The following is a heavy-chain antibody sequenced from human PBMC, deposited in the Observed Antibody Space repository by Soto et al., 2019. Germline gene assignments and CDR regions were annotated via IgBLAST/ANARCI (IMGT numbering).Heavy chain of an antibody. Sequence: ASVNVYCKAAGYAFTIYDINWVRQATGQGLEWMGWMNPNSGNTGYAQKFQGRVTMTRNTSISTAYMELSSLRSEDTAVYYCARGHYDFWSGYPELDVWGKGTTVTVSS. J-gene: IGHJ6*04. CDR1: GYAFTIYD. CDR3: ARGHYDFWSGYPELDV. D-gene: IGHD3-3*01. V-gene: IGHV1-8*01. CDR2: MNPNSGNT.